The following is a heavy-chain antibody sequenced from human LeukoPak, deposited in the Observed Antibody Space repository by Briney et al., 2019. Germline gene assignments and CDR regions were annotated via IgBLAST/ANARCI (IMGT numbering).Heavy chain of an antibody. J-gene: IGHJ6*02. CDR1: GYTFTSYG. Sequence: ASVKVSCKASGYTFTSYGISWVRQAPGQGLEWMGWISAYNGNTNYAQKLQGRVTMTTDTSTSTAYMELRSLRSDDTAVYYCARTEVVVVAATYYYYYGMDVWGQGTTVTASS. V-gene: IGHV1-18*01. CDR3: ARTEVVVVAATYYYYYGMDV. D-gene: IGHD2-15*01. CDR2: ISAYNGNT.